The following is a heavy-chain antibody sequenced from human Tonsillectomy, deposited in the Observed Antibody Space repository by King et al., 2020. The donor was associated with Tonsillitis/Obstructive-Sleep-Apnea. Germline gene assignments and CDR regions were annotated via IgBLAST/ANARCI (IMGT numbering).Heavy chain of an antibody. D-gene: IGHD1-26*01. Sequence: VQLVESGGGVVQPGRSLRLSCAAAGFTFSSYAMHWVRQAPGKGLGWVAVISNDGNKKYYADSVKGRFTISRDNSKNTLYLQLNSLRVEDSAVNYCVRLGARRGFDYWGQGTLVTVSS. V-gene: IGHV3-30*04. CDR1: GFTFSSYA. CDR2: ISNDGNKK. J-gene: IGHJ4*02. CDR3: VRLGARRGFDY.